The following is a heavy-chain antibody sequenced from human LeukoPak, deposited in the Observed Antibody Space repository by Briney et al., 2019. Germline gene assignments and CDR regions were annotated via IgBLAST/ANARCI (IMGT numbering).Heavy chain of an antibody. CDR3: ARGQYYYDSSGYYRFDY. CDR2: IDPSDSYT. V-gene: IGHV5-10-1*01. Sequence: GESLKISCKGSGYSFTSYWIGWVRQMPGKGLEWMGRIDPSDSYTNYSPSFQGHVTISADKSISTAYLQWSSLKASDTAMYYCARGQYYYDSSGYYRFDYWGQGTLVTVSS. D-gene: IGHD3-22*01. CDR1: GYSFTSYW. J-gene: IGHJ4*02.